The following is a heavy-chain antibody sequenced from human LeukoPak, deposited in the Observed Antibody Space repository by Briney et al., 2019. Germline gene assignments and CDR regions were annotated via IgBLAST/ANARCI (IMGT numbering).Heavy chain of an antibody. CDR1: GFTFSDSY. Sequence: GGSLRLSCAASGFTFSDSYMTWVRQAPGKGVEWVAYISGSGHDINYSESAKGRFTISRDNAKNSLYLQMNSLRAEDTAVYYCAKTYASPDYYGSGSYYKPYYYYMDVWGKGTTVTISS. D-gene: IGHD3-10*01. CDR3: AKTYASPDYYGSGSYYKPYYYYMDV. V-gene: IGHV3-11*01. J-gene: IGHJ6*03. CDR2: ISGSGHDI.